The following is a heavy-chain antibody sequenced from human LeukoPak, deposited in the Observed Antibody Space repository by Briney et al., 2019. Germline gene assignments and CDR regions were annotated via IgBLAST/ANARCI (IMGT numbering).Heavy chain of an antibody. V-gene: IGHV4-39*07. CDR1: GGSISSSSYY. CDR3: ARDLTVVPAAMYFDY. D-gene: IGHD2-2*01. J-gene: IGHJ4*02. CDR2: IYYSGST. Sequence: SESLSLTCTVSGGSISSSSYYWGWIRQPTGKGLEWIGSIYYSGSTYYNPSLKSRVTISVDTSKNQFSLKLSSVTAADTAVYYCARDLTVVPAAMYFDYWGQGTLVTVSS.